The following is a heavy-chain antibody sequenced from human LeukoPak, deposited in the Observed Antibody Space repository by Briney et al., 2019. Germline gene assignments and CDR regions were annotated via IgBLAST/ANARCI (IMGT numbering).Heavy chain of an antibody. J-gene: IGHJ5*02. CDR2: IYPGDSDT. Sequence: GESLKISCKGSGYSFTSYWIGWVRQMPGKGLEWMGIIYPGDSDTRYSPSFQGQVTISADKSISTAYLQWSSLKASDTAMYYCARLPYYDFWSGYHNWFDPWGQGTLVTVSS. V-gene: IGHV5-51*01. CDR3: ARLPYYDFWSGYHNWFDP. CDR1: GYSFTSYW. D-gene: IGHD3-3*01.